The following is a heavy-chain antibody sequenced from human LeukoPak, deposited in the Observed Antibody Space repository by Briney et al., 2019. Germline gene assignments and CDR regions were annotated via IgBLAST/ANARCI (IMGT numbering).Heavy chain of an antibody. Sequence: VASVKVSCKASGGTFSSYAISWVRQAPGQGLEWMGWISAYNGNTNYAQKLQGRVTMTTDTSTSTAYMELRSLRSDDTAVYYCARVGQYYDFWSGYPHYFDYWGQGTLVTVSS. CDR1: GGTFSSYA. CDR2: ISAYNGNT. CDR3: ARVGQYYDFWSGYPHYFDY. J-gene: IGHJ4*02. D-gene: IGHD3-3*01. V-gene: IGHV1-18*01.